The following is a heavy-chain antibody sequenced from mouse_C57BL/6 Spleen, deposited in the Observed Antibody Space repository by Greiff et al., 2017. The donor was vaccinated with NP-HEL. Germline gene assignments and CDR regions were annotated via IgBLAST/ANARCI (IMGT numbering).Heavy chain of an antibody. CDR3: ARGEFYYYGSSFPGY. CDR1: GYTFTSYW. V-gene: IGHV1-53*01. CDR2: INPSNGGT. J-gene: IGHJ3*01. Sequence: QVQLQQPGTELVKPGASVKLSCKASGYTFTSYWMHWVKQRPGQGLEWIGNINPSNGGTNYNEKFKSKATLTVDKSSSTAYMQLSSLTSEDSAVYYCARGEFYYYGSSFPGYWGQGTLVTVSA. D-gene: IGHD1-1*01.